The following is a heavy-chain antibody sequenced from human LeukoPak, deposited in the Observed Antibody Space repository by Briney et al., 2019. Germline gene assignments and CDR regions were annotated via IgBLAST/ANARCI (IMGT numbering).Heavy chain of an antibody. CDR3: ARDLYSSWYLSNWFDP. D-gene: IGHD6-13*01. CDR2: IIPIFGTA. V-gene: IGHV1-69*05. CDR1: GGTFSSYA. Sequence: SVKVSCKASGGTFSSYAISWVRQAPGQGLEWMGRIIPIFGTANYARKFQGRVTITTDESTSTAYMELSSLRSEDTAVYYCARDLYSSWYLSNWFDPWGQGTLVTVSS. J-gene: IGHJ5*02.